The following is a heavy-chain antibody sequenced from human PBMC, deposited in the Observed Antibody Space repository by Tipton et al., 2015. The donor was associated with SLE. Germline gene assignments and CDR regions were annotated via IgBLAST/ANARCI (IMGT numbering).Heavy chain of an antibody. CDR2: IYYSGST. D-gene: IGHD3-10*01. V-gene: IGHV4-59*01. CDR1: GGSISSYY. CDR3: ASGLRWSGVDQGVIPPFDY. Sequence: LRLSCTVSGGSISSYYWSWIRQPPGKGLEWIGYIYYSGSTNYNPSLKSRVTISVDTSKNQFSLKLSSVTAADTAVYYCASGLRWSGVDQGVIPPFDYWGQGTLVTVSS. J-gene: IGHJ4*02.